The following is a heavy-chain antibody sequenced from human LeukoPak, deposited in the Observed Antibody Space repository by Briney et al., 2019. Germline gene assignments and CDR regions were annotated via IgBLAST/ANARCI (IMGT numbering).Heavy chain of an antibody. J-gene: IGHJ4*02. CDR3: ATARNGEGDSYPYN. CDR1: GFTFDDYT. V-gene: IGHV3-43*01. Sequence: GGSLRLSCAASGFTFDDYTMHWVRQAPGKGLEGVSLIGWDGGSTYYADSVKGRFTISRDNIKNSLYLQMNSLRTEYTALYYCATARNGEGDSYPYNWGQGALVTVSS. CDR2: IGWDGGST. D-gene: IGHD5-18*01.